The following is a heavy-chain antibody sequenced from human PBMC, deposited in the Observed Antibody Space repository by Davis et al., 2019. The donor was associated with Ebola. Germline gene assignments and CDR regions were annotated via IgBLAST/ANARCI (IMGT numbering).Heavy chain of an antibody. CDR3: ARTYSSGWYPDY. J-gene: IGHJ4*02. CDR1: GFTFSSYG. V-gene: IGHV3-33*08. D-gene: IGHD6-19*01. Sequence: PGGSLRLSCAASGFTFSSYGMHWVRQAPGKGLEWVAVIWYDGSNKYYADSVKGRFTISRDNSKNTLYLQMNSLRAEDTAVYYCARTYSSGWYPDYWGQGTLVTVSS. CDR2: IWYDGSNK.